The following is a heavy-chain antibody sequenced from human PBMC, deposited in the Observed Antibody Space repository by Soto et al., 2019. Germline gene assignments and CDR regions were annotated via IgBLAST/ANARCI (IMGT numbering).Heavy chain of an antibody. J-gene: IGHJ6*02. CDR3: AREGVSSVVAASYCYYGMDV. Sequence: QVQLVQSGAEVKKPGSSVKVSCKASGGTFSSYAISWVRQAPGQGLEWMGGIIPIFGTANYAQKFQGRVTITADESPSTAYMELSSLRAEDTAVYYCAREGVSSVVAASYCYYGMDVWGQGPTVTVSS. V-gene: IGHV1-69*12. D-gene: IGHD2-15*01. CDR1: GGTFSSYA. CDR2: IIPIFGTA.